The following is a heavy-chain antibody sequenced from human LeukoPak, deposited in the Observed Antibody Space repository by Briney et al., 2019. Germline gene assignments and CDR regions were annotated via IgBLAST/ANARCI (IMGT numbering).Heavy chain of an antibody. V-gene: IGHV1-2*02. CDR1: GYTFTAYY. J-gene: IGHJ6*02. D-gene: IGHD3-3*01. CDR3: ASLSYRFLEAYGLDV. CDR2: INPNSGAT. Sequence: ASVTVSCKASGYTFTAYYMHWVRQAPGQGLEWMGWINPNSGATNYAQKFQGRVTMTRDTSISTAYMELSRLTSDDTAVYYCASLSYRFLEAYGLDVWGQGTTVTVSS.